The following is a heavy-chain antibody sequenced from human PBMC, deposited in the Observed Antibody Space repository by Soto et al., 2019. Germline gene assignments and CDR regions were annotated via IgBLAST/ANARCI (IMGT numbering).Heavy chain of an antibody. D-gene: IGHD6-6*01. CDR3: ATDGLSSSGGHWIDP. Sequence: GASVKVSCKTSGYSFTNYAIHWVRQAPGESLEWLGWINAGVGETKYSQILQGRVTITRETSANTAYMELRSLRYEDTAVYYCATDGLSSSGGHWIDPWGQGTLVTVSS. J-gene: IGHJ5*02. CDR2: INAGVGET. CDR1: GYSFTNYA. V-gene: IGHV1-3*01.